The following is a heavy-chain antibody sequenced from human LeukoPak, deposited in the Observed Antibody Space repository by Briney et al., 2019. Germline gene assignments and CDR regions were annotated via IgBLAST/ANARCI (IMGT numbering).Heavy chain of an antibody. CDR3: AGEAPYYYDSSGYRLY. CDR2: IYTSGST. V-gene: IGHV4-4*07. CDR1: GGSISSYY. D-gene: IGHD3-22*01. J-gene: IGHJ4*02. Sequence: SETLSLTCTVSGGSISSYYWSRIRQPAGKGLEWIGRIYTSGSTNYNPSLKSRVTMSVDTSKNQFSLKLSSVTAADTAVYYCAGEAPYYYDSSGYRLYWGQGTLVTVSS.